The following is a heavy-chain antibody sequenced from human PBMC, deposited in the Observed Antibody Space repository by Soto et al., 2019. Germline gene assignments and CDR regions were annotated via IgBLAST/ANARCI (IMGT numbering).Heavy chain of an antibody. CDR2: IFYSGNT. CDR1: GASISSFY. V-gene: IGHV4-59*08. Sequence: SETLSLTCAVSGASISSFYLSWIRQTPGKGLEWIGNIFYSGNTNYNPSLKSRVTISVDTSKNQFSLKLSSVTAADTAVYYCASPWGVGGIFDYWGQGTLVTVSS. D-gene: IGHD3-10*01. J-gene: IGHJ4*02. CDR3: ASPWGVGGIFDY.